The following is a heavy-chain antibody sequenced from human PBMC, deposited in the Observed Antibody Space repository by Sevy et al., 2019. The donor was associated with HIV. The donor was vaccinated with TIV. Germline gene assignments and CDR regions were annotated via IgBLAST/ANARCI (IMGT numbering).Heavy chain of an antibody. Sequence: SGPTLVKPTQTLTLTCTFSGFSLSTSGVGVGWIRQPPGKALEWLALIYWNDDKRYSPSLKSRLTITKETSKNQVVLTMTNMDPVDTATYYCAHRRNLQYIGTGYFDYWGQGTLVTVSS. J-gene: IGHJ4*02. D-gene: IGHD1-26*01. CDR1: GFSLSTSGVG. V-gene: IGHV2-5*01. CDR2: IYWNDDK. CDR3: AHRRNLQYIGTGYFDY.